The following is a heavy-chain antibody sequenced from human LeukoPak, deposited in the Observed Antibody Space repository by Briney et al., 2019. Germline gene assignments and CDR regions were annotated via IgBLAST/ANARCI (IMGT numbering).Heavy chain of an antibody. V-gene: IGHV4-34*10. J-gene: IGHJ5*02. Sequence: SETLSLTCTVSGGSISGYYWSWVRQSPGKGLEWIGEIFHSGTTRYKASLESRVTMLLDKSKNQFSLRLNSVTAADTAVYFCARLRLSGGSFSVGWFDPWGQGIQVTVSS. CDR2: IFHSGTT. D-gene: IGHD1-26*01. CDR3: ARLRLSGGSFSVGWFDP. CDR1: GGSISGYY.